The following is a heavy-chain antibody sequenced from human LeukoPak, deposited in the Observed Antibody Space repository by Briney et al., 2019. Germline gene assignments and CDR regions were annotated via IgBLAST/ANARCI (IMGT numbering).Heavy chain of an antibody. V-gene: IGHV4-34*01. D-gene: IGHD2-2*01. CDR1: GGSLSGYY. CDR2: INHSVST. CDR3: ATSRPLNCSSTSCPRYYYYYMDV. Sequence: SETLSLTCAVYGGSLSGYYWSWIRQPPGKGLEWIGDINHSVSTNYNPSLKSRVTISVDTSKNQFSLKLSSVTAADTAVYYCATSRPLNCSSTSCPRYYYYYMDVWGKGTTVTVSS. J-gene: IGHJ6*03.